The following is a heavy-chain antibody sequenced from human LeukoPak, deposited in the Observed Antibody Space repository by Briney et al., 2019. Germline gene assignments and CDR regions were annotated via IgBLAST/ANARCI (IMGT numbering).Heavy chain of an antibody. Sequence: SETLSLTCTVSGGSISSYYWSWIRQPPGKGLEWIGYIYYSGSTNYNPSLKSRVTISVDTSKNQFSLKLSSVTAADTAVYYCASGRGYSGYDLDAFDIWGQGTMVTVSS. CDR3: ASGRGYSGYDLDAFDI. CDR1: GGSISSYY. V-gene: IGHV4-59*12. CDR2: IYYSGST. D-gene: IGHD5-12*01. J-gene: IGHJ3*02.